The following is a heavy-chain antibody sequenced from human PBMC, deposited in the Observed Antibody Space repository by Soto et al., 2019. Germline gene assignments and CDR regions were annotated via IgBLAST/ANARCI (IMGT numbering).Heavy chain of an antibody. J-gene: IGHJ4*02. V-gene: IGHV4-39*07. D-gene: IGHD5-18*01. Sequence: LPETLSLTCTVSGGSISSSSSYYWGWIRQPPGKGLEWIGSIYYSGSTYYNPSLKSRVTISVDTSRNQFSLKLTSVTAADTAVYFCARGGYNYALGDSWGQGTLVTVSS. CDR1: GGSISSSSSYY. CDR3: ARGGYNYALGDS. CDR2: IYYSGST.